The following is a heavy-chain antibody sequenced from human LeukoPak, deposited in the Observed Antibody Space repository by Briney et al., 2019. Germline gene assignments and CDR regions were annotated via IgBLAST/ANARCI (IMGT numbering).Heavy chain of an antibody. CDR2: ISYDGSNK. V-gene: IGHV3-30*19. CDR1: GFTFSSYG. D-gene: IGHD1-1*01. CDR3: AKGYNEYYYYYMDV. J-gene: IGHJ6*03. Sequence: GRSLRLSCAASGFTFSSYGMHWVRQAPGKGLEWVAVISYDGSNKYYADSVKGRFTISRDNSKNTLYLQMNSLRAEDTAVYYCAKGYNEYYYYYMDVWGKGTTVTVSS.